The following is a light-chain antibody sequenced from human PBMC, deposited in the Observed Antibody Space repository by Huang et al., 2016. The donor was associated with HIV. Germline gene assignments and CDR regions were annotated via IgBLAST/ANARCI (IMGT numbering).Light chain of an antibody. CDR2: WAS. V-gene: IGKV4-1*01. CDR3: QQFYITPYT. Sequence: DIVMTQSPDSLAVSLGERATINCKSSQSVLYSSNNKNYLAWFQQKPGQPPKLLIYWASTRESGVPDRVSGSGSGTDFTLTISSLQAEDVAVYYCQQFYITPYTFGQGTTLQIK. J-gene: IGKJ2*01. CDR1: QSVLYSSNNKNY.